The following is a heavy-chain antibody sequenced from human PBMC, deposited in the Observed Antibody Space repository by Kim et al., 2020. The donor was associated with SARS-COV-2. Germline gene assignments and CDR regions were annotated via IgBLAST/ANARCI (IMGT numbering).Heavy chain of an antibody. V-gene: IGHV4-59*09. J-gene: IGHJ4*02. CDR3: ARGQWELLKYYFDY. D-gene: IGHD1-26*01. Sequence: NPSLKSRVTMSVDTSKNQFSLKLSSVTAADTAVYYCARGQWELLKYYFDYWGQGTLVTVSS.